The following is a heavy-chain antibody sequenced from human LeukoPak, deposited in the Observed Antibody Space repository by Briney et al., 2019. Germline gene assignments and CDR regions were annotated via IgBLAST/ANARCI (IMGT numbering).Heavy chain of an antibody. D-gene: IGHD6-6*01. V-gene: IGHV4-34*01. CDR2: INHSGST. CDR1: GGSFSGYY. Sequence: PSETLSLTCAVYGGSFSGYYWSWIRQPPGKGLEWIGEINHSGSTNYNPSLKSRVTISVDTSKNQFSLKLSSVTAADTAVYYCARAASSCVSLCMDVWGKGTTVTVSS. CDR3: ARAASSCVSLCMDV. J-gene: IGHJ6*03.